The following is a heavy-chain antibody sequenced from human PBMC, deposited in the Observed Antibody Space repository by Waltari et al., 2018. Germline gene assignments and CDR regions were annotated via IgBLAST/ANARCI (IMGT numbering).Heavy chain of an antibody. CDR1: GFTVRNY. J-gene: IGHJ5*01. CDR2: IDTVGST. V-gene: IGHV3-53*01. CDR3: ATSMAVAGKGRGWFDS. D-gene: IGHD6-19*01. Sequence: EVQLVESGGGLIQPGGSLRLSCAASGFTVRNYMSWVRQAPGKGLEWVSVIDTVGSTDYADSVKGRFTISRDNSKNTLYLQMNSLRAEDTAVYYCATSMAVAGKGRGWFDSWGQGTLVTVSS.